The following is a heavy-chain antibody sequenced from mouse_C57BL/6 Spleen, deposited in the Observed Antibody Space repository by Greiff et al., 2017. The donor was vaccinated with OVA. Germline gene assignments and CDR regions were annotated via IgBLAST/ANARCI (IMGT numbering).Heavy chain of an antibody. Sequence: QVQLQQPGAELVKPGASVKLSCKASGYTFTSYWMQWVKQRPGQGLEWIGEIDPSDSYTNYNQKFKGKATLTVDTSSSTAYMQLSSLTSEDSAVYYCARRRLTGFFDYWGQGTTLTVSS. D-gene: IGHD4-1*01. CDR2: IDPSDSYT. V-gene: IGHV1-50*01. CDR1: GYTFTSYW. J-gene: IGHJ2*01. CDR3: ARRRLTGFFDY.